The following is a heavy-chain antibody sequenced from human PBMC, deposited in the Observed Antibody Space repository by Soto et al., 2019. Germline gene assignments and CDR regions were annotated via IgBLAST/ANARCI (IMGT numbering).Heavy chain of an antibody. CDR1: GGSVSNYY. Sequence: SETLSLTCTVSGGSVSNYYWSWIRQPPGKGLEWIGYMYHSGSSNYNPSLKRRVTISVDASKNQVSLEVTSVIAADTAVYYCARDHVVETNYGFFDDSGQGILVTVSS. J-gene: IGHJ4*02. CDR3: ARDHVVETNYGFFDD. V-gene: IGHV4-59*02. D-gene: IGHD2-15*01. CDR2: MYHSGSS.